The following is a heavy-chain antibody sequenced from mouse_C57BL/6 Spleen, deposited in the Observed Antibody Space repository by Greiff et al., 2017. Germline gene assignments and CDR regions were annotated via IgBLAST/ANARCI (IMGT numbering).Heavy chain of an antibody. V-gene: IGHV1-64*01. CDR2: IHPNSGST. D-gene: IGHD2-2*01. CDR3: ARSLTYGYDVAY. CDR1: GYTFTSYW. Sequence: QVQLQQPGAELVKPGASVKLSCKASGYTFTSYWMHWVKQRPGQGLEWIGMIHPNSGSTKYNEKFKSKATLTVDKSSSTAYMQLSSLTSEDSAVYYCARSLTYGYDVAYWGQGTLVTVSA. J-gene: IGHJ3*01.